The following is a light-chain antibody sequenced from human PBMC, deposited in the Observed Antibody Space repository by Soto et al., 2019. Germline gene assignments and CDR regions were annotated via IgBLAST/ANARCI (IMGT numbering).Light chain of an antibody. CDR3: GAWESSLNPYV. J-gene: IGLJ1*01. CDR2: DNN. Sequence: QSVLTQPPSVSAAPGQKVIISCSGSSFNIGSNYVSWYQQLPGTAPKLLIYDNNKRPSGIPDRFSGSKSGTSATLAITGLQTGDEADYFCGAWESSLNPYVFGTGTKVTAL. V-gene: IGLV1-51*01. CDR1: SFNIGSNY.